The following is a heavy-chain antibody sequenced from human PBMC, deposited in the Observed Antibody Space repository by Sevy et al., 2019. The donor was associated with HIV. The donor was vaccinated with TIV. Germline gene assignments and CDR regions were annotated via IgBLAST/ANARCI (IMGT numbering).Heavy chain of an antibody. J-gene: IGHJ4*02. V-gene: IGHV1-69*13. CDR2: IIPIFGTA. Sequence: ASVKVSCKASGGTFSSYAISWVRQAPGQGLEWMGGIIPIFGTANYSQKFQGRVTITADESTSTAYMELSSLRSEDTAVYYCARVGGYSYGQKLTYFDYWGQGTLVTVST. D-gene: IGHD5-18*01. CDR1: GGTFSSYA. CDR3: ARVGGYSYGQKLTYFDY.